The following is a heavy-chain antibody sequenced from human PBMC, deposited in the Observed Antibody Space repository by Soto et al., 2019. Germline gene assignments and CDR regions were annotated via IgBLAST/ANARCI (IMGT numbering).Heavy chain of an antibody. J-gene: IGHJ4*02. V-gene: IGHV3-7*05. Sequence: TGGFLRLSCAGSGFTFSDYWMGWVRQAPGKGPEWVAHIKQDGSQKYYVDSVKGRFAISRDNARNSLYLQMNSLRAEDTAVYYCAIQTSLVDYWGQGTLVTVSS. CDR1: GFTFSDYW. CDR3: AIQTSLVDY. D-gene: IGHD1-7*01. CDR2: IKQDGSQK.